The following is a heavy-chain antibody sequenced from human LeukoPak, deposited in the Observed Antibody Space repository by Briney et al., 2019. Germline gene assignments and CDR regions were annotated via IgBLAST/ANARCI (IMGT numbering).Heavy chain of an antibody. Sequence: SETLSLTCAVYGGSFSGYYWSWIRQPPGKGLEWIGEINHSGSTNYNPSLKSRVTISVDTSKSQFSLKLSSVTAADTAVYYCASSLSWDSSGYYYYYYGMDVWGQGTTVTVSS. CDR1: GGSFSGYY. V-gene: IGHV4-34*01. D-gene: IGHD3-22*01. CDR2: INHSGST. J-gene: IGHJ6*02. CDR3: ASSLSWDSSGYYYYYYGMDV.